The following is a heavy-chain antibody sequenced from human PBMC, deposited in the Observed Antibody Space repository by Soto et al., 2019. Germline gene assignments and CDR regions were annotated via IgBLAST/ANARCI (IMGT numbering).Heavy chain of an antibody. CDR2: VYRTGST. Sequence: KHSETLSLTCAVSGGSISTSNWWSWVRQPPGKGLEWIGEVYRTGSTNYNPSLESRVIVSVDKSKNQFSLKLTSVTAADTAVYYCARARATIAAAAIFDCWGQGTLVTVSS. CDR3: ARARATIAAAAIFDC. J-gene: IGHJ4*02. CDR1: GGSISTSNW. D-gene: IGHD6-13*01. V-gene: IGHV4-4*02.